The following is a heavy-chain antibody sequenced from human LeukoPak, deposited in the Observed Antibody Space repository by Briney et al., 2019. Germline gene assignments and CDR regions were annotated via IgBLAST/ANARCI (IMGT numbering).Heavy chain of an antibody. CDR1: GFTFSSYA. J-gene: IGHJ4*02. V-gene: IGHV3-23*01. Sequence: GGSLRLSCAASGFTFSSYAMSWVRQALGKGLEWVSAISGSGGSTYYADSVKGRFTTSRDNSKNTLYLQMNSLRAEDTAVYYCAKDGEIATNRNGYDPPELFDYWGQGTLVTVSS. D-gene: IGHD5-12*01. CDR2: ISGSGGST. CDR3: AKDGEIATNRNGYDPPELFDY.